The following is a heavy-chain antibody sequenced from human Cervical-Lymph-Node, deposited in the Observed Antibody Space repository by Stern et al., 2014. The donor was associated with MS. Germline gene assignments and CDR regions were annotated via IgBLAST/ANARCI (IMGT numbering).Heavy chain of an antibody. J-gene: IGHJ4*02. CDR3: ARDRHDLGYCSGGSCYLPDY. CDR1: GFTFSSYG. D-gene: IGHD2-15*01. Sequence: QVQLVESGGGVVQPGRSLRLSCAASGFTFSSYGMHWVRQAPGKGLEWVAVIWYDGSNKYYAACVTGRFTISRDNSKNTLYLQMNSLRAEDTAVYYCARDRHDLGYCSGGSCYLPDYWGQGTLVTVSS. CDR2: IWYDGSNK. V-gene: IGHV3-33*01.